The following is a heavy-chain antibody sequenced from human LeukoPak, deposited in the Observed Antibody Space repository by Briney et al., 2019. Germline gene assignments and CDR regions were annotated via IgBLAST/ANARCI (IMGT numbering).Heavy chain of an antibody. V-gene: IGHV1-8*01. CDR3: ARALSWTTDSYYYMDV. Sequence: GASVKVSCKASGYTFTSYDINWVRQATGQRLEWMGWMNPNSGNTGYAQKFRGRVTMTKNTSITTAYMELNRLRSEDTAVYYCARALSWTTDSYYYMDVWGKGTTVTVSS. CDR1: GYTFTSYD. J-gene: IGHJ6*03. CDR2: MNPNSGNT. D-gene: IGHD3/OR15-3a*01.